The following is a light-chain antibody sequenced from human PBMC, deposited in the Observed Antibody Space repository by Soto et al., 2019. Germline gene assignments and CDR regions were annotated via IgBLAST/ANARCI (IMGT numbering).Light chain of an antibody. CDR1: QIVSSTY. CDR2: GAS. V-gene: IGKV3-20*01. CDR3: HQYGSSPWT. J-gene: IGKJ1*01. Sequence: EIVLTQSPGTLSLSPGERATFSCRASQIVSSTYLAWYEQKPGQAPRLLIYGASTRATGIPDRFSGSGSGTDFTLTISRVEPEDFAVFYCHQYGSSPWTFGQGTKVEIK.